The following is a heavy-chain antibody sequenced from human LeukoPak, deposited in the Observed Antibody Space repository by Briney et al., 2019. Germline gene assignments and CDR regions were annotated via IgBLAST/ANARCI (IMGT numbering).Heavy chain of an antibody. V-gene: IGHV4-34*01. CDR3: ARAWAAAGTGGEKGWFDP. J-gene: IGHJ5*02. CDR2: INHSGST. CDR1: GGSFSGYY. Sequence: SETLSLTCAVYGGSFSGYYWSWIRQPPGKGLEWIGEINHSGSTNYNPSLKSRVTISVDTSKNQFSLKLSSVTAADTAVYYCARAWAAAGTGGEKGWFDPWGQGTLVTVSS. D-gene: IGHD6-13*01.